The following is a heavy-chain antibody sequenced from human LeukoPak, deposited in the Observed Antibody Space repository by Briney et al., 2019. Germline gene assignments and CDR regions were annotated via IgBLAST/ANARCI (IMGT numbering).Heavy chain of an antibody. D-gene: IGHD6-13*01. J-gene: IGHJ3*01. CDR2: IGGSGVTK. V-gene: IGHV3-23*01. CDR3: ARGASSWEYTTFDV. Sequence: GGSLRLSCTVSGFTFTDAWMTWVRQAPGKGLEWVSTIGGSGVTKFYADSVAGRFTISRDNSNNALFLQMNNLRAEDVAIYYCARGASSWEYTTFDVWGQGAIVTVSS. CDR1: GFTFTDAW.